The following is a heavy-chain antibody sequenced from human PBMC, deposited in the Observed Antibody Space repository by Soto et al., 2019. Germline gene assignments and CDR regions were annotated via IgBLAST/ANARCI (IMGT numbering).Heavy chain of an antibody. CDR3: SSRAKGFDS. CDR2: LIPIFGTA. Sequence: QVQLVQSGAEVKKPGSSVKVSCKASGDTFSSYAINWVRQAPGQGLEWMGGLIPIFGTANYAQRFQGRVTITADKATSTAYMELSSLRSENTVVYYCSSRAKGFDSLGQGTLVTVSS. J-gene: IGHJ4*02. V-gene: IGHV1-69*06. CDR1: GDTFSSYA.